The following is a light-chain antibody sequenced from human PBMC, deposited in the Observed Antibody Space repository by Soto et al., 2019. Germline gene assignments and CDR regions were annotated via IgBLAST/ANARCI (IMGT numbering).Light chain of an antibody. CDR3: QKYNSAPPIT. J-gene: IGKJ3*01. V-gene: IGKV1-27*01. CDR1: QGISNY. Sequence: DIQMTQSPSSLSASVGDRVTITCRASQGISNYLAWYQQKPGKVPKLLIYAASTLQSGVPSRFSGNGSGTDFTLTISSLQPEDVATYYCQKYNSAPPITFGPGTKVDIK. CDR2: AAS.